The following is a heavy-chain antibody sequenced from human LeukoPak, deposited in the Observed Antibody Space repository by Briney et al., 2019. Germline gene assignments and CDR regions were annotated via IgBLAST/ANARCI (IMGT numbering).Heavy chain of an antibody. CDR3: ARDQGFYSGWTGTDI. Sequence: GASVKVSCKASGYTFTGYYMHWVRQAPGQGLEWMGWINPNSGGTNYAQKFQGRVTMTRDTSISTAYMELSRLRSDDTAVYYCARDQGFYSGWTGTDIWGQGTMVTVSS. CDR1: GYTFTGYY. J-gene: IGHJ3*02. D-gene: IGHD6-19*01. CDR2: INPNSGGT. V-gene: IGHV1-2*02.